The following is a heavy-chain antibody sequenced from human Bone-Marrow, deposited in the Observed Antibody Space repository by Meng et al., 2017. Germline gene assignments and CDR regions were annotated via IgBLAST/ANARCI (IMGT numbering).Heavy chain of an antibody. CDR3: ASGWSAS. J-gene: IGHJ5*02. CDR1: GDSVSSNSAA. CDR2: TFYRSKWYN. D-gene: IGHD6-19*01. Sequence: QVQLQQSGPGLVKPSQTLSLTCVISGDSVSSNSAAWAWIRQSPSRGLEWLGKTFYRSKWYNNYAVSVRSRMTIIPDTSKNHFSLHLNSVTPDDTAVYYCASGWSASWGQGTLVTVSS. V-gene: IGHV6-1*01.